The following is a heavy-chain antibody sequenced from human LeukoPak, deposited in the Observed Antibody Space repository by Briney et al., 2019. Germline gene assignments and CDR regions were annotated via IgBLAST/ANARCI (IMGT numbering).Heavy chain of an antibody. Sequence: ASVKVSCKASGYTFTDYYMHWVRQAPGQGLEWMGWINPNSGGTNYAQKFQGRVTMTRDTSISTAYMELSRLRSDDTAVYYCARMADSSYYYYTDVWGKGTTVTVSS. CDR1: GYTFTDYY. CDR2: INPNSGGT. J-gene: IGHJ6*03. CDR3: ARMADSSYYYYTDV. D-gene: IGHD5-24*01. V-gene: IGHV1-2*02.